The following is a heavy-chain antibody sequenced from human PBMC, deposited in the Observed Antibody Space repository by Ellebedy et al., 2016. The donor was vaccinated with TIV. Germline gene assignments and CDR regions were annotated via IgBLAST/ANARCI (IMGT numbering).Heavy chain of an antibody. V-gene: IGHV3-7*03. J-gene: IGHJ6*02. CDR1: GFSFRSYW. Sequence: GGSLRLSCEASGFSFRSYWMSWVRQAPGKGLEWVANINGDGSKKYYVDSVKGRFTISRDNGKNSVYLQMNSLRTEDTALYYCARDGAYGDYSPGYYGMDVWGQGTTVTVSS. CDR3: ARDGAYGDYSPGYYGMDV. D-gene: IGHD4-17*01. CDR2: INGDGSKK.